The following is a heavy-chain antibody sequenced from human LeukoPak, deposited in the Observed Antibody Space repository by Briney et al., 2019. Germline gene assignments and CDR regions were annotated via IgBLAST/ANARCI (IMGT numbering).Heavy chain of an antibody. CDR1: GDSISSHY. V-gene: IGHV4-59*08. CDR3: ARLSGYYSSFDY. Sequence: SETLSLTCTVSGDSISSHYWSWIRQPPGKGLEWIGYIYYSGSTNYNPSLKSRVTISVDTSKNQFSLKLSSVTAADTAVYYCARLSGYYSSFDYWGQGTLVTVSS. D-gene: IGHD3-3*01. CDR2: IYYSGST. J-gene: IGHJ4*02.